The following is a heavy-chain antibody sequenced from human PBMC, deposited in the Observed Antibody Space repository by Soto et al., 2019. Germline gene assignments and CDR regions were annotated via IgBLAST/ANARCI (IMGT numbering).Heavy chain of an antibody. J-gene: IGHJ5*02. CDR1: GGSFSGYY. Sequence: SETLSLTCAVYGGSFSGYYWSWIRQPPGKGLEWIGEINHSGSTNYNPSLESRVTISVDTSKNQFSLKLSSVTAADTAVCYCARASPVVAATRRNWFDPWGQGTLVTVSS. D-gene: IGHD2-15*01. V-gene: IGHV4-34*01. CDR2: INHSGST. CDR3: ARASPVVAATRRNWFDP.